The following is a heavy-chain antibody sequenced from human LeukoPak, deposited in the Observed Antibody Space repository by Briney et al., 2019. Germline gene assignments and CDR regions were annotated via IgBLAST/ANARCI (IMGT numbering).Heavy chain of an antibody. V-gene: IGHV7-4-1*02. CDR1: GCSFTGYA. CDR2: INTNTGNP. CDR3: ARALSIAAAAGGY. Sequence: GASVKVSCKASGCSFTGYAMNWVRQAPGQGLEWMGWINTNTGNPTYAQGFTGRFVFSLDTSVTTAYLQISSLKTEDTAVYYCARALSIAAAAGGYWGQGTLVTVSS. D-gene: IGHD6-13*01. J-gene: IGHJ4*02.